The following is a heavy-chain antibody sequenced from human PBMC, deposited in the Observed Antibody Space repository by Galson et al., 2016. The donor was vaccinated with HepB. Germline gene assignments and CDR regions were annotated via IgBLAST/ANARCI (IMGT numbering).Heavy chain of an antibody. V-gene: IGHV1-2*04. Sequence: SCKASGDTFTGYYIHWVRQAPGQGLEWMAWLSANSGATNYAQKFQGWVTMTRDTSISTAYMELTSLTSDAMAIYYCATSTGYRSGWGAFDIWGQGTMVTVAS. CDR3: ATSTGYRSGWGAFDI. D-gene: IGHD6-25*01. CDR2: LSANSGAT. J-gene: IGHJ3*02. CDR1: GDTFTGYY.